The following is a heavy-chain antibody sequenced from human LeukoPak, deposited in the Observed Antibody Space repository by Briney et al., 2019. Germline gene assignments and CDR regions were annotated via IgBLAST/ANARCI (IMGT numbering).Heavy chain of an antibody. CDR1: GFIFSTYS. CDR3: ARNDYGDYGDYMDV. V-gene: IGHV3-21*01. CDR2: ISTTSRYI. Sequence: GGSLRVSCAASGFIFSTYSMNWVRQAPGKGLEWVSSISTTSRYIYYADSMKGRFTMSRDNAKNSLYLQMNSLRAEDTAVYYCARNDYGDYGDYMDVWGKGTTVTVSS. J-gene: IGHJ6*03. D-gene: IGHD4-17*01.